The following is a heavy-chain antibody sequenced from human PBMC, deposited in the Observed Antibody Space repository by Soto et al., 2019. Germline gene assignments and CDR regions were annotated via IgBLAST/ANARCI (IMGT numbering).Heavy chain of an antibody. CDR1: GYTFTSCA. Sequence: GASVKVSCKASGYTFTSCAMHWVRQAPGQRLEWMGWINAGNGNTKYSQKFQGRVTITRDTSASTAYMELSSLRSEDTAVYYCARDGYCSGGSCYDWFDPWGQGTLVTVS. V-gene: IGHV1-3*01. D-gene: IGHD2-15*01. CDR2: INAGNGNT. CDR3: ARDGYCSGGSCYDWFDP. J-gene: IGHJ5*02.